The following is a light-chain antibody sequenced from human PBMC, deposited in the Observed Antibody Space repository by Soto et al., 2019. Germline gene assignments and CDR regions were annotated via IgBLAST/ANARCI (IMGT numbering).Light chain of an antibody. J-gene: IGLJ3*02. CDR2: EVS. Sequence: QAVVTQPASVSGSPGQSITISCTGTSNDIGIYNYVSWYQQHPGKAPKLVICEVSNRPSGVSSRFSGSKSGNTASLTISGLRAEDEADYYCTSFTTTNIWVFGGGTKLTVL. V-gene: IGLV2-14*01. CDR3: TSFTTTNIWV. CDR1: SNDIGIYNY.